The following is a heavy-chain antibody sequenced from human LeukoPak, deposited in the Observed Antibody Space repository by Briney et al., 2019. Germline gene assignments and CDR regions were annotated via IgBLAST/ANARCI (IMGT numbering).Heavy chain of an antibody. CDR2: IYYSEST. J-gene: IGHJ3*02. CDR1: GGSISSHY. Sequence: SETLSLTCTVSGGSISSHYWSWIRQPPGKGLEWIGYIYYSESTNYNPSLKSRVTISVDTSKNQFSLKLSSVTAADTAVYYCARDGAYGAFDIWGQGTMVTVSS. D-gene: IGHD4-17*01. CDR3: ARDGAYGAFDI. V-gene: IGHV4-59*11.